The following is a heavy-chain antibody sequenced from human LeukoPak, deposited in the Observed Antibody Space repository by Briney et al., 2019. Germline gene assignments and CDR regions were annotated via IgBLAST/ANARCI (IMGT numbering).Heavy chain of an antibody. J-gene: IGHJ4*02. D-gene: IGHD6-13*01. CDR1: GFTFSSYA. Sequence: GGSLRLSCVASGFTFSSYAMSWVRQAPGKGLEWVSAITGSGGGTYYADSVEGRFTISRDNSKNTLYLQMNSLRAEDTAVYYCAKDRPDSSSWMYWGQGTLVTVSS. V-gene: IGHV3-23*01. CDR2: ITGSGGGT. CDR3: AKDRPDSSSWMY.